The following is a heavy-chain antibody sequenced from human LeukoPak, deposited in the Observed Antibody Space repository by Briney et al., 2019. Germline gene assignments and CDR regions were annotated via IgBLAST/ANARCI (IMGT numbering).Heavy chain of an antibody. CDR1: GYTLTELS. V-gene: IGHV1-18*01. J-gene: IGHJ4*02. D-gene: IGHD6-25*01. CDR2: ISAYNGNT. Sequence: ASVKVSCKVSGYTLTELSMHWVRQAPGKGLEWMGWISAYNGNTNYAQKLQGRVTMTTDASTSTAYMELRSLRSDDTAVYYCARGQPIAAAPFDYWGQGTLVTVSS. CDR3: ARGQPIAAAPFDY.